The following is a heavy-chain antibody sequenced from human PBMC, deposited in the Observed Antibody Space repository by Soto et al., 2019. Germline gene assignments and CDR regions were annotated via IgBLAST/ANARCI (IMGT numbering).Heavy chain of an antibody. CDR2: ISYDSSNK. CDR3: AKLGIGYGSCNTGDDY. Sequence: VQLLESGGGLIQPGGSLRLSCAASGFTFSYGIHWLRQAPGKGLEWVAYISYDSSNKFYGDSVKGRFTISRDNSKNTQFLQLKSRRAEDTAVYYCAKLGIGYGSCNTGDDYWGQGTLVAVSS. V-gene: IGHV3-30*18. D-gene: IGHD2-2*01. CDR1: GFTFSYG. J-gene: IGHJ4*02.